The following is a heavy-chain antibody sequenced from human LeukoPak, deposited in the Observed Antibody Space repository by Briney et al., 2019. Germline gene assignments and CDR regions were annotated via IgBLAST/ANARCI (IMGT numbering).Heavy chain of an antibody. J-gene: IGHJ4*02. CDR2: ISAYSGNT. V-gene: IGHV1-18*01. CDR1: GYTFTSYG. CDR3: ARVAGDYGDYPYYFDY. D-gene: IGHD4-17*01. Sequence: ASVKVSCKASGYTFTSYGISWVRQAPGQGVEWMGWISAYSGNTNYAQKLQGRVTMTTDTSTSTAYMELRSLRSDDTAVYYCARVAGDYGDYPYYFDYWGQGTLVTVSS.